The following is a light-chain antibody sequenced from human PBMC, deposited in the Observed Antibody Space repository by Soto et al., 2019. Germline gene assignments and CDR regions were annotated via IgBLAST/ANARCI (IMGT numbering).Light chain of an antibody. J-gene: IGKJ5*01. CDR2: AAS. V-gene: IGKV1-8*01. Sequence: AIRMTQSPSSLSASTGDRVTITCRASQGVSSYFAWYQQKPGKAPKLLIYAASTLQSGVPSRFSGSGSGTDFTLTISCLQSEDIATYYCQQYYNYPNTFGLGTRLEI. CDR1: QGVSSY. CDR3: QQYYNYPNT.